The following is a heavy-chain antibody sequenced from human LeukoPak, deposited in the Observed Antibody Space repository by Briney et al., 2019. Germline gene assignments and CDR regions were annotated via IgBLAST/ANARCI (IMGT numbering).Heavy chain of an antibody. D-gene: IGHD1-26*01. Sequence: SETLSLTCAVYGGSFSGYYWSWIRQPPGKGLEWIGEINHSGSTNYNPSLKSRVTISVDTSKNQFSLKLSSVTAADTAVYYCARGSGSYCFDYWGQGTLVTVYS. J-gene: IGHJ4*02. CDR1: GGSFSGYY. CDR2: INHSGST. CDR3: ARGSGSYCFDY. V-gene: IGHV4-34*01.